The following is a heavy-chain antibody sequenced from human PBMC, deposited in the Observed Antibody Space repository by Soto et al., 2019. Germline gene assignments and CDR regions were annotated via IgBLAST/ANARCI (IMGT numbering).Heavy chain of an antibody. V-gene: IGHV1-69*13. D-gene: IGHD5-12*01. CDR3: AREGSGYNF. CDR1: GGTFSSFG. CDR2: IIPVFGRP. J-gene: IGHJ1*01. Sequence: VKVSCKASGGTFSSFGISWVRQAPGQGLEWMGGIIPVFGRPNYAQRFRGRLTITADESTSTSYMELIDLGSEDTAVYYCAREGSGYNFWGQGTQVTVSS.